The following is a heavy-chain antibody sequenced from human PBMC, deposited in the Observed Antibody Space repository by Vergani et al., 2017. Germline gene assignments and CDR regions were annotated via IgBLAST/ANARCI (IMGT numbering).Heavy chain of an antibody. CDR2: IHYSENT. Sequence: QVQLQESGPGLVKSSETLSLTCSVSFDSIRNLYCNWIRQPPGKGLEWIGSIHYSENTNYNPSLKTRVTISVDTSKNQFSLTLTSVTAADTAVYSCASYTHSGQRADRWGQGILVTVTS. D-gene: IGHD6-19*01. J-gene: IGHJ5*02. CDR1: FDSIRNLY. V-gene: IGHV4-59*11. CDR3: ASYTHSGQRADR.